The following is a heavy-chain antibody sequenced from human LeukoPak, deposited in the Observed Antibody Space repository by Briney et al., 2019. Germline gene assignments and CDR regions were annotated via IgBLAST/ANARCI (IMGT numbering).Heavy chain of an antibody. J-gene: IGHJ4*02. CDR1: GFTFSTYW. CDR3: ARAARLLWFGELSTPYYFDY. D-gene: IGHD3-10*01. Sequence: GGSLRLSCAASGFTFSTYWMHWVRHPPGKGLVWVSRISSDGSTTDYADSVKGRFTISRDNARSTLYLQMNSLRAEDTAVYYCARAARLLWFGELSTPYYFDYWGQGTLVTVSS. CDR2: ISSDGSTT. V-gene: IGHV3-74*01.